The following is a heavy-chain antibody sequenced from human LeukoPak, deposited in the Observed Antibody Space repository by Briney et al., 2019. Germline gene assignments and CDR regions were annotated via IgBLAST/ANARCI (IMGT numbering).Heavy chain of an antibody. V-gene: IGHV3-23*01. CDR1: GFTFSSYA. J-gene: IGHJ4*02. D-gene: IGHD6-13*01. CDR2: ISGSGGST. Sequence: GGSLRLSCAASGFTFSSYAMSWVRQAPGKGLEWVSAISGSGGSTYYADSVKGRFTISRDNSKNTLYLQMNSLRAEDTAVYYCARKCKRGSSWYNYFDYWGQGTLVTVSS. CDR3: ARKCKRGSSWYNYFDY.